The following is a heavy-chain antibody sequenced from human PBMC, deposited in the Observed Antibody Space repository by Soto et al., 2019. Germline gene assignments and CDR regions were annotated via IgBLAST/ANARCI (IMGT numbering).Heavy chain of an antibody. CDR3: ARDDSSSWYGDAFDI. Sequence: QVQLVQSGAEVKKPGASVKVSCKASGYTFTSYGITWVRQAPGQGLEWMGWISAYNGNTNYAQKLQGRVTMTTDTSTSTADMELRSLRSDDTAVYYCARDDSSSWYGDAFDIWGQGTMVTVSS. J-gene: IGHJ3*02. V-gene: IGHV1-18*01. CDR1: GYTFTSYG. D-gene: IGHD6-13*01. CDR2: ISAYNGNT.